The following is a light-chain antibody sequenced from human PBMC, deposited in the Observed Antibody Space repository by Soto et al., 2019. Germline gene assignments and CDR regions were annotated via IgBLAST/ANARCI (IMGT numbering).Light chain of an antibody. V-gene: IGKV3D-15*01. Sequence: ETVLTQSPGTLSLSPGERATLSCRASQSIRTDLAWYQQKSGQGPRLLIYDASTRATGIPARFSGSGSGTEFTLTISSLQSEDFAVYYCQQYNNWPPWTFGQGTNVEIK. J-gene: IGKJ1*01. CDR2: DAS. CDR3: QQYNNWPPWT. CDR1: QSIRTD.